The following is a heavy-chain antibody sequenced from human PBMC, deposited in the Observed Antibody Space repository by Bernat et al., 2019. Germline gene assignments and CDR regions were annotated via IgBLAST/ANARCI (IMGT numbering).Heavy chain of an antibody. CDR2: IKPDGTDK. J-gene: IGHJ5*02. D-gene: IGHD5-18*01. CDR1: GFIFSNYW. V-gene: IGHV3-7*03. Sequence: EVQLVESGGGLVQPGGSLRLSCAASGFIFSNYWMSWVRQAPGKGLEWVANIKPDGTDKYYMDSVKGRFTITRDNAKNSVYLQMNSLRADDTAVYYCARDRVDTAMVPPLNWFDPWGQGTLVTVAS. CDR3: ARDRVDTAMVPPLNWFDP.